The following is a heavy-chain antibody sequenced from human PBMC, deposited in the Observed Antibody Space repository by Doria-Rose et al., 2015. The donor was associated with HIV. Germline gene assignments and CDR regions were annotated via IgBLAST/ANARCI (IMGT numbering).Heavy chain of an antibody. J-gene: IGHJ6*02. CDR1: GGSFSGYY. V-gene: IGHV4-34*01. CDR2: INHSGST. Sequence: QVQLQQWDAGLVKPSETLSLTCAVFGGSFSGYYWSWIRQPPGKGLESIGGINHSGSTNYKTSLKRRVTISLDTSKNLFSLKLSSVAAADTAVYYCARGLLRGGWNDVDYYYGMDVWGQGTTVTVSS. D-gene: IGHD1-1*01. CDR3: ARGLLRGGWNDVDYYYGMDV.